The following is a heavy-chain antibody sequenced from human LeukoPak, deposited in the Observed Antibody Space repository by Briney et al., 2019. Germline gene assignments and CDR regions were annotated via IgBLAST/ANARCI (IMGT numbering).Heavy chain of an antibody. J-gene: IGHJ6*03. CDR1: GFTFSSYW. V-gene: IGHV3-7*01. CDR3: ATSTVYYYYYYMDV. CDR2: IKQDGSEK. Sequence: GGSLRLSCAASGFTFSSYWMSWVRQAPGKGLEWVANIKQDGSEKYYVDSVKGRFTISRDNSKNTLYLQMNSLRAEDTAVYYCATSTVYYYYYYMDVWGKGTTVTVSS. D-gene: IGHD4-11*01.